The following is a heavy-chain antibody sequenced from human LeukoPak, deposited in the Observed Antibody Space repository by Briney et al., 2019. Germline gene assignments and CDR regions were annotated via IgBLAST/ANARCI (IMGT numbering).Heavy chain of an antibody. V-gene: IGHV3-23*01. CDR1: GFTFDNYA. CDR3: AKCSASYYNDAFDI. CDR2: IRGGGGVT. J-gene: IGHJ3*02. Sequence: PGGSLRLPCAASGFTFDNYAMNWARQAPGKGLEWVSYIRGGGGVTRYSDSVKDRFTISRDNSKNTLYLQMNSLRAEDTAIYYCAKCSASYYNDAFDIWGRGTMVTVSS. D-gene: IGHD3-10*01.